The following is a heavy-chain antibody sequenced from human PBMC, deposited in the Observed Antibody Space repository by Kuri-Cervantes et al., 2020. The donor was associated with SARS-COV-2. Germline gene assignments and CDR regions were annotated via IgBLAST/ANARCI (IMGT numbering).Heavy chain of an antibody. CDR2: LISDGSRT. Sequence: GESLKISCAASGFTFDDYGMSWVRQVQGKGLVWVAQLISDGSRTTYADSVKGRFTISRDNAKNTLYLQMNSLRVADTGVYYCTREGGDFWSGNYRNFDYWGQGIPVTVSS. CDR1: GFTFDDYG. V-gene: IGHV3-74*01. D-gene: IGHD3-3*01. J-gene: IGHJ4*02. CDR3: TREGGDFWSGNYRNFDY.